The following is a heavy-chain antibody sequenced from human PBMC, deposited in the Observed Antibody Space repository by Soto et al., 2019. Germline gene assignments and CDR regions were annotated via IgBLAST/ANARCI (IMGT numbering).Heavy chain of an antibody. CDR1: GYTFTGYY. CDR3: ARDKGLRRDFDY. J-gene: IGHJ4*02. V-gene: IGHV1-2*02. CDR2: INPNSGGT. D-gene: IGHD5-12*01. Sequence: ASVKVSCKASGYTFTGYYMHWVRQAPGRGLEWMGWINPNSGGTNYAQKFQGRVTMTRDTSISTAYMELSRLRSDDTAVYYCARDKGLRRDFDYWGQGTLVTVSS.